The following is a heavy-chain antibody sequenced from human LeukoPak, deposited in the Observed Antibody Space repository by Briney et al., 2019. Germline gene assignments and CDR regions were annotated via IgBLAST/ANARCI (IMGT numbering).Heavy chain of an antibody. CDR2: IYTCGST. CDR3: AATGPTLLWFGEEYYYGMDV. Sequence: SETLSLTCTASGGSISSYYWSWIRQPAGKGLAWIGRIYTCGSTNYNPSLKSRVTMSVDTSKNQFSLKLSSVTAADTAVYYCAATGPTLLWFGEEYYYGMDVWGQGTTVTVSS. CDR1: GGSISSYY. J-gene: IGHJ6*02. D-gene: IGHD3-10*01. V-gene: IGHV4-4*07.